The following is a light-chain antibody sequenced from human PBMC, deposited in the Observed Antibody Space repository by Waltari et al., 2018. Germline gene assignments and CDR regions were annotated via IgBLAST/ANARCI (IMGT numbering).Light chain of an antibody. Sequence: QTVVTQEPSLSVSPGGTVTLTCALSSGSLSTTSYATWYQPTPGQAPRTLVYKANARSSGVPDLVSGSILGNTAALTITGAQADDESDYYCALYMGSGIWVFGGGTRLTVL. J-gene: IGLJ3*02. V-gene: IGLV8-61*01. CDR2: KAN. CDR3: ALYMGSGIWV. CDR1: SGSLSTTSY.